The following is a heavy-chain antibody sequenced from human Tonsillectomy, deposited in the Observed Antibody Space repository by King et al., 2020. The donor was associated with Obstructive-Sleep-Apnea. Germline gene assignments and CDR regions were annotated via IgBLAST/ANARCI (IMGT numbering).Heavy chain of an antibody. CDR3: AXQXXIDXSGSTXXYFXMDV. Sequence: VQLVESGAEVKKPGESLKISCKGSGHSFTSYWIGWVRQKPGKGLEWMGIIYPGDSDTRYSPSFQGQVTISADKSISTAYLQWGSLKASDTAIYYCAXQXXIDXSGSTXXYFXMDVWGQGTTVTVXS. V-gene: IGHV5-51*01. D-gene: IGHD3-10*01. CDR1: GHSFTSYW. J-gene: IGHJ6*02. CDR2: IYPGDSDT.